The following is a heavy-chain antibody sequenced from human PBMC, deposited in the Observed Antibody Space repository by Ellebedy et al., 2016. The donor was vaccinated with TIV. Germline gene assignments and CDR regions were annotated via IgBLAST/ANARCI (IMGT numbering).Heavy chain of an antibody. CDR1: GFTFTSYS. Sequence: GESLKISCAAAGFTFTSYSMNWVRQAPGKGLEWVSYISSSGSTIYYADSVKGRFTISRDSAKNSLYLQMNSLRDEDTAVYYCAREEFLDRNFDYWGQGTLVTVSS. CDR3: AREEFLDRNFDY. V-gene: IGHV3-48*02. D-gene: IGHD3-10*01. J-gene: IGHJ4*02. CDR2: ISSSGSTI.